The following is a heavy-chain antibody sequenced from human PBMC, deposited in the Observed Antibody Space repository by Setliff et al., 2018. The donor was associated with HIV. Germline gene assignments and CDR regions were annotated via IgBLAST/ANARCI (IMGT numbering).Heavy chain of an antibody. CDR2: IYYSGST. J-gene: IGHJ6*03. CDR3: ARGDGTKYYYCYYMDV. CDR1: GGSISSYY. D-gene: IGHD1-7*01. V-gene: IGHV4-59*01. Sequence: SETLSLTCTVSGGSISSYYWSWIRQPPGKGLEWIGYIYYSGSTNYNPSLKSRVTISVDTSKNQFSLKLSSVTAADTAVYYCARGDGTKYYYCYYMDVWGKGTTVTVSS.